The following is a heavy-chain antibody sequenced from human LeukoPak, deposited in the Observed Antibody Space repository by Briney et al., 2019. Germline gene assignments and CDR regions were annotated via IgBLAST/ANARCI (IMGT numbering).Heavy chain of an antibody. V-gene: IGHV3-23*01. CDR3: AKSFTGYFDFGY. Sequence: GGSLRLSCAASGSTFSSYAMSWVRQALGKGLEWVSTISGSGGSSYYADSVKGRFTISRDNSKNTLYLQMNSLRADDTAVYYCAKSFTGYFDFGYWGQGTLVTVSS. D-gene: IGHD3-9*01. J-gene: IGHJ4*02. CDR1: GSTFSSYA. CDR2: ISGSGGSS.